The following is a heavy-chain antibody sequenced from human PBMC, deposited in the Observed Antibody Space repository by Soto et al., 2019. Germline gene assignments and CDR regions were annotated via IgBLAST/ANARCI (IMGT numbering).Heavy chain of an antibody. CDR2: ISYDGSNK. D-gene: IGHD1-1*01. Sequence: QVQLVESGGGVDQPGRSLRLSCAASGFTFSSYAMHWVRQAPGKGLEWVAVISYDGSNKYYADSVKGRFTISRDNSKNTLYLQMNSLRAEDTAVYYCARDRLRYNWNDFPYYYYGMDVWGQGTTVTVSS. V-gene: IGHV3-30-3*01. J-gene: IGHJ6*02. CDR3: ARDRLRYNWNDFPYYYYGMDV. CDR1: GFTFSSYA.